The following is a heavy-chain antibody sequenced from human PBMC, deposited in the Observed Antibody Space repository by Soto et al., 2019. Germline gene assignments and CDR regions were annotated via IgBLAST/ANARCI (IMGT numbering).Heavy chain of an antibody. D-gene: IGHD6-13*01. J-gene: IGHJ5*02. CDR2: IIPIFGTA. CDR1: GGTFSSYA. Sequence: SLKVSCKASGGTFSSYAISWVRQAPGQGLEWMGGIIPIFGTANYAQKFQGRVTITADESTSTAYMELSSLRSEDTAVYYRARVSAGSSSWYFWFDLWGQGTLVTVSS. V-gene: IGHV1-69*13. CDR3: ARVSAGSSSWYFWFDL.